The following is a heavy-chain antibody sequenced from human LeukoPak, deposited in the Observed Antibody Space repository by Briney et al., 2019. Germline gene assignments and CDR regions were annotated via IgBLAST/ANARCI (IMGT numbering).Heavy chain of an antibody. J-gene: IGHJ4*02. CDR2: ISYDGSTK. CDR1: GFTFSNYA. V-gene: IGHV3-30*04. CDR3: ARSFMVRGINDY. D-gene: IGHD3-10*01. Sequence: GGSLRLSCTASGFTFSNYAMHWVRQAPGKGLEWVAVISYDGSTKYYADSVKGRFTISRDNSKNTLYLQMNSLRAEDTAVYYCARSFMVRGINDYWGQGTLVTVSS.